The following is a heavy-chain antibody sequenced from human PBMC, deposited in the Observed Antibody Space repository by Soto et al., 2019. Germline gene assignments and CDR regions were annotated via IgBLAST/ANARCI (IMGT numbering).Heavy chain of an antibody. D-gene: IGHD6-13*01. CDR1: GYTFNTYG. Sequence: QVQLVQSGAEVKKPGASVKVSCKASGYTFNTYGISWVRQAPGQGLEWMGRISTYNGNANYVQKFQGRVTMTTDTSTSTAYMELGSLRFDDTAVYYCARDEGTAAGVYDYWGQGTLVTVSS. V-gene: IGHV1-18*01. CDR3: ARDEGTAAGVYDY. CDR2: ISTYNGNA. J-gene: IGHJ4*02.